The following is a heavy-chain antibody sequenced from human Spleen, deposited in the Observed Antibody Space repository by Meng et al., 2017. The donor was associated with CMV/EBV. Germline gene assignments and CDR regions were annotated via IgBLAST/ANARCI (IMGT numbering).Heavy chain of an antibody. CDR3: ARREAIGYLQFDP. Sequence: CAFSGGTGTGDYFWSWLRQAPGKGLEWIGYIHYSGNTYYNPSLKSRVSISVITSKNQFSLKMTSVTAADTAMYYCARREAIGYLQFDPWGQGTLVTVSS. J-gene: IGHJ5*02. V-gene: IGHV4-30-4*08. CDR2: IHYSGNT. CDR1: GGTGTGDYF. D-gene: IGHD5-12*01.